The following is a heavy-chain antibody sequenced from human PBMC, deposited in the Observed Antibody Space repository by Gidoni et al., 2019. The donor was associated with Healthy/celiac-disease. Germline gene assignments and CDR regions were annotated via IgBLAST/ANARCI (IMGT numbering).Heavy chain of an antibody. V-gene: IGHV4-61*02. CDR2: IYTSGST. D-gene: IGHD3-3*01. Sequence: QVQLQESGQGLVKPSQTLSLTCTVSGGYISSGSYYWSWIRQPAGKGLEWIGRIYTSGSTNYNPALKSRVTISVDTSKNQFSLKLSSVTAADTAVYYCARGSSEYDFWSGYSDWYFDLWGRGTLVTVSS. CDR1: GGYISSGSYY. CDR3: ARGSSEYDFWSGYSDWYFDL. J-gene: IGHJ2*01.